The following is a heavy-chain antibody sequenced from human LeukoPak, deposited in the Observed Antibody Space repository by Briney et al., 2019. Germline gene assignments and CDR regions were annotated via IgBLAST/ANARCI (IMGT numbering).Heavy chain of an antibody. V-gene: IGHV3-30*18. J-gene: IGHJ6*02. CDR1: GFTFSSYA. D-gene: IGHD6-6*01. CDR2: MSYDGGHK. Sequence: PGRSLRLSCAASGFTFSSYAMHWVRQAPGKGLEWVAVMSYDGGHKYYADSVKGRFTISRDNSKNTLYLQMNSLRAEDTALYYCAKGQLEDYGMDVWGQGTTVTVSS. CDR3: AKGQLEDYGMDV.